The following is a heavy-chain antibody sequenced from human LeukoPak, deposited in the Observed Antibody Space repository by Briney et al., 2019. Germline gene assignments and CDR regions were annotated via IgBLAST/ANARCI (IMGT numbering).Heavy chain of an antibody. Sequence: GGSLRLSCAASGFTFSDYYMSWIRQAPGKGLEWVSYISSSGSTIYYADSVKGRFTISRDNAKNSLYLQMNSLRAEDTAVYYCAKLLTAWYYYGMDVWGKGTTVTVSS. V-gene: IGHV3-11*01. CDR2: ISSSGSTI. CDR3: AKLLTAWYYYGMDV. CDR1: GFTFSDYY. J-gene: IGHJ6*04.